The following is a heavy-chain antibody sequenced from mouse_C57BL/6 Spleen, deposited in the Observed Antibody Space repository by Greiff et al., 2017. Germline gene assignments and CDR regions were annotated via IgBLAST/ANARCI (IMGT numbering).Heavy chain of an antibody. Sequence: EVKRVESGGDLVKPGGSLKLSCAASGFTFSSYGMSWVRQTPDKRLEWVATISSGGSYTYYPDSVKGRFTISRDNAKNTLYLQMSSLKSEDTAMYYCARGGEGYDYFDYWGQGTTLTVSS. CDR3: ARGGEGYDYFDY. D-gene: IGHD2-3*01. CDR2: ISSGGSYT. V-gene: IGHV5-6*02. J-gene: IGHJ2*01. CDR1: GFTFSSYG.